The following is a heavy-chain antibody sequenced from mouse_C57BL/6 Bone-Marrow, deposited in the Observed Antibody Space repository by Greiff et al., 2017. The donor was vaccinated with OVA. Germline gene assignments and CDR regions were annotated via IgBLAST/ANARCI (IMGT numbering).Heavy chain of an antibody. Sequence: EVQLVESGEGLVKPGGSLKLSCAASGFTFSSYAMSWVRQTPEKRLEWVAYISSGGDYIYYADTVKGQFTSTTDNARNTLSLQLSRLKSEYTAMYSCTRVPYYYSNYAAWFAYWGQGTLVSVSA. V-gene: IGHV5-9-1*02. D-gene: IGHD2-5*01. CDR3: TRVPYYYSNYAAWFAY. J-gene: IGHJ3*01. CDR2: ISSGGDYI. CDR1: GFTFSSYA.